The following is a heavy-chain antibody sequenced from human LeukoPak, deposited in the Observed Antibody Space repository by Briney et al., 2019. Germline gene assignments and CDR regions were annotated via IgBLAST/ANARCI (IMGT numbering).Heavy chain of an antibody. D-gene: IGHD6-13*01. Sequence: GGSLRLSCAASGFTFSSYWMSWVRPAPGEGLEWVANIKQDGSGTYYVDSVKGRFTISRDNGKNSVYLQMSSLRAEDTAVYYCAREVHPAAAVDYWGQGTLVTVSS. J-gene: IGHJ4*02. V-gene: IGHV3-7*01. CDR2: IKQDGSGT. CDR3: AREVHPAAAVDY. CDR1: GFTFSSYW.